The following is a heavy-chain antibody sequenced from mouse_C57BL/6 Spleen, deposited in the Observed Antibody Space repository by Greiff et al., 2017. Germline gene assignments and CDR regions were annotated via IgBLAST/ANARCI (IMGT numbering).Heavy chain of an antibody. CDR2: IDPETGGT. Sequence: QVQLQQSGAELVRPGASVTLSCKASGYTFTDYEMHWVKQTPVHGLEWIGAIDPETGGTAYNQKFKGKAILTADKSSSKAYMELRSLTSEDSAVYYCTRKIRRDYYAMDCWGQATSVTVSS. CDR1: GYTFTDYE. J-gene: IGHJ4*01. D-gene: IGHD2-12*01. V-gene: IGHV1-15*01. CDR3: TRKIRRDYYAMDC.